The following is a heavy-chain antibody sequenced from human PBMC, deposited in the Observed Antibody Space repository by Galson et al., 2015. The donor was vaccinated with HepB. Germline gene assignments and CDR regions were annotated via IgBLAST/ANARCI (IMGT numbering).Heavy chain of an antibody. D-gene: IGHD3-16*01. CDR2: INGRGSTR. CDR3: VKEGSWFGGYWFDP. Sequence: SLRLSCAGSGFIFRYHAMAWIRQAPGKGLEWVSGINGRGSTRSYSDAVKGRFSISRDNSKDTVFLQMDNLRAEDTAVYYCVKEGSWFGGYWFDPWGQGALVTVS. V-gene: IGHV3-23*01. J-gene: IGHJ5*02. CDR1: GFIFRYHA.